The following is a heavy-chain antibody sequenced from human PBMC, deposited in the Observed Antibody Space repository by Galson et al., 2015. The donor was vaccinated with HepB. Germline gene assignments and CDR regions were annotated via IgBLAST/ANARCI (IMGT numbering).Heavy chain of an antibody. CDR3: TTGDQNCSSTSCYGDYYYYGMDV. V-gene: IGHV3-15*07. D-gene: IGHD2-2*01. CDR1: GFTFSNAW. CDR2: IKSKTDGGTT. Sequence: SLRLSCAASGFTFSNAWMNWVRQAPGKGLEWVGRIKSKTDGGTTDYAAPVKGRFTISRDDSKNTLYLQMNSLKTEDTAVYYCTTGDQNCSSTSCYGDYYYYGMDVWGQGTTGTVSS. J-gene: IGHJ6*02.